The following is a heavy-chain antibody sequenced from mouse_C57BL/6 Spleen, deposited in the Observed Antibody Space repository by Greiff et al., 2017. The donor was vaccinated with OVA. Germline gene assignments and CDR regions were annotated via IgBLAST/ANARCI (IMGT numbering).Heavy chain of an antibody. CDR1: GFNIKDYY. CDR3: ARGITTADLYYFDY. CDR2: IDPEDGET. V-gene: IGHV14-2*01. Sequence: EVQLVESGAELVKPGASVKLSCTASGFNIKDYYMHWVKQRTEQGLEWIGRIDPEDGETKYAPKFQGKATITADTSSNTAYLQLSSLTSEDTAVYYCARGITTADLYYFDYWGQGTTLTISS. D-gene: IGHD2-4*01. J-gene: IGHJ2*01.